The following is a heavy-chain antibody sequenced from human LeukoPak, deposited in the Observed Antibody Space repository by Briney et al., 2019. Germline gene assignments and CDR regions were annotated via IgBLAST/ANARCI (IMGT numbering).Heavy chain of an antibody. D-gene: IGHD6-13*01. J-gene: IGHJ4*02. CDR2: INHSGST. V-gene: IGHV4-39*07. CDR3: ARPKYSSSWYFDS. Sequence: ASETLSLTCTVSGGSISSGSYYWTWIRQPPGKGLEWIGEINHSGSTNYNPSLKSRVTISVDTSKNQFSLKLSSVTAADTAVYYCARPKYSSSWYFDSWGQGTLVTVSS. CDR1: GGSISSGSYY.